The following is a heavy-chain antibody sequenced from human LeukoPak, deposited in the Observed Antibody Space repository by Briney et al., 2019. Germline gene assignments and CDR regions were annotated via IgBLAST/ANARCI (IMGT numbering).Heavy chain of an antibody. CDR3: ARRYTAMAGTGYYFDY. D-gene: IGHD5-18*01. CDR1: GYSFTSYW. Sequence: GESLKISCKGSGYSFTSYWIGWVRQMPGKGLEWMGIIYPGDSDTRYSPSFQGQVTISADKSISTAYLQWISLKASDTAMYYCARRYTAMAGTGYYFDYWGQGTLVTVSS. CDR2: IYPGDSDT. J-gene: IGHJ4*02. V-gene: IGHV5-51*01.